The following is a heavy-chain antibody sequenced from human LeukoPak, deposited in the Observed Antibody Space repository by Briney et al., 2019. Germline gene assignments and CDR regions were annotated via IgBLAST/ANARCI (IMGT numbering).Heavy chain of an antibody. J-gene: IGHJ4*02. CDR1: GFTFRDYA. CDR3: AKVLSKIYIYGPSDY. V-gene: IGHV3-23*01. D-gene: IGHD5-18*01. CDR2: FTAGGNTT. Sequence: GGSLRLSCAASGFTFRDYAMAWVRQAPGKGPEWVSTFTAGGNTTFYADSVKGRFIITRDNSKNTLYLQMNSLRAEDTAVYYCAKVLSKIYIYGPSDYWGQGSLVTVSS.